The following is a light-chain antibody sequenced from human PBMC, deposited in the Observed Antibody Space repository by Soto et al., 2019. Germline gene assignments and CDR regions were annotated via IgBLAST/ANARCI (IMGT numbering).Light chain of an antibody. Sequence: QSALTQPASVSGSPGQSITISCTGTSSDVGAHNYVSWYQKYPGKAPKLMIFEVSNRPSGVSARFSGSKSGNTASLTISGLQAEDEADYYCSSYTITTSWVFGGGTKVTVL. J-gene: IGLJ3*02. CDR1: SSDVGAHNY. CDR2: EVS. CDR3: SSYTITTSWV. V-gene: IGLV2-14*01.